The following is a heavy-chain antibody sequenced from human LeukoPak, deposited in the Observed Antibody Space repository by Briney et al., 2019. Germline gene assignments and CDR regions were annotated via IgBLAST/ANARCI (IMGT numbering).Heavy chain of an antibody. CDR2: IIPIFGTA. V-gene: IGHV1-69*05. CDR1: GGTFSSYA. J-gene: IGHJ4*02. CDR3: ASLSVAARPSVDY. D-gene: IGHD6-6*01. Sequence: SVKVSCKASGGTFSSYAISWVRQAPGQGLEWMGGIIPIFGTANYAQKFQGRVTITTDESTSTAYMELSSLRSEDTAVYYCASLSVAARPSVDYWGQGTLVTVSS.